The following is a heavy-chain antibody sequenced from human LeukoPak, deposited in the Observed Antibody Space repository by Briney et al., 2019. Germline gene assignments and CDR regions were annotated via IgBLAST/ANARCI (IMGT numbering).Heavy chain of an antibody. CDR1: GGSISSSSYY. V-gene: IGHV4-39*01. J-gene: IGHJ4*02. D-gene: IGHD6-19*01. Sequence: SETLSLTCTVSGGSISSSSYYWGWIRQPPGKGLEWIGSIYYSGSTYYNPSLKSRVTISVDTSKNQFSLKLSSVTAADTAVYYCARLVSAVAYWGQGTLVIVSS. CDR2: IYYSGST. CDR3: ARLVSAVAY.